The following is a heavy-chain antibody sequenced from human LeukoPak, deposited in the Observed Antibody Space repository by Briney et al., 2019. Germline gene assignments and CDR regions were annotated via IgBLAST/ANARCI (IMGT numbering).Heavy chain of an antibody. CDR3: VRDSVTNPTDAFDI. V-gene: IGHV4-34*01. CDR2: INHSGST. D-gene: IGHD4-17*01. CDR1: GGSFSGYY. Sequence: SETLSLTCAVYGGSFSGYYWSWIRQPPGKGLEWIGEINHSGSTNYNPSLKSRVTISVDTSKNQFSLKLSSVTAADTAVYYCVRDSVTNPTDAFDIWGQGTMVTVSS. J-gene: IGHJ3*02.